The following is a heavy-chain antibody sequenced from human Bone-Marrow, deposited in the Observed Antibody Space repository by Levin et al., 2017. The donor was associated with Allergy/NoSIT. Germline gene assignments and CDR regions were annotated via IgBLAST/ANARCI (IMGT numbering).Heavy chain of an antibody. V-gene: IGHV4-39*02. Sequence: SQTLSLTCTVSGGPIDSAKYYWAFIRQSPGKGLEGIGEIHWDPAYNGEAHYNPSLRSRVPMSVDASSNQFSLRGTSMTSSDTSVYYCARDYYGVGKWENWFDAWGHGRLVSVSS. D-gene: IGHD3-10*01. CDR3: ARDYYGVGKWENWFDA. J-gene: IGHJ5*01. CDR1: GGPIDSAKYY. CDR2: IHWDPAYNGEA.